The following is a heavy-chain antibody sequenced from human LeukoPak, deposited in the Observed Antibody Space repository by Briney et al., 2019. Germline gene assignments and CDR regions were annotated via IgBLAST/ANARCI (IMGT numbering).Heavy chain of an antibody. V-gene: IGHV1-18*01. J-gene: IGHJ6*02. CDR2: ISAYNGNT. Sequence: ASVKVSCKASGYTFISYGISWVRQAPGQGLEWMGWISAYNGNTNYAQKLQGRVTTTTDTSTSTAYMELRSLRSDDTAVYYCARDQVYCSGGSCYWVDYYYYYGMDVWGQGTTVTVSS. CDR3: ARDQVYCSGGSCYWVDYYYYYGMDV. CDR1: GYTFISYG. D-gene: IGHD2-15*01.